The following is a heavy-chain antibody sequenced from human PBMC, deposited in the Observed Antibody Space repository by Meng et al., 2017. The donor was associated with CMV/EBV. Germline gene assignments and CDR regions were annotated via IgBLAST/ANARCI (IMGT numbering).Heavy chain of an antibody. V-gene: IGHV4-34*01. CDR1: GVSFIGYY. Sequence: QVQLQQWGGGLLKPSESRSLTCAVYGVSFIGYYWSWIRQPPGKGLEWIGEINHSGSTNYNPSLKSRVTISVDTSKNQFSLKLSSVTAADTAVYYCARGGNWFDPWGQGTLVTVSS. J-gene: IGHJ5*02. CDR3: ARGGNWFDP. CDR2: INHSGST.